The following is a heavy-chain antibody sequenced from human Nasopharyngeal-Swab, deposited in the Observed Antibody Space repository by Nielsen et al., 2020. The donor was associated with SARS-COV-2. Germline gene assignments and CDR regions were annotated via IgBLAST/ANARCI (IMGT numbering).Heavy chain of an antibody. V-gene: IGHV1-58*01. D-gene: IGHD5-24*01. J-gene: IGHJ3*02. CDR1: GFTFTSSA. CDR2: IVVGSGNT. CDR3: ARDGMATFKNAFDI. Sequence: SVKVSCKASGFTFTSSAVQWVRQARGQRLEWIGWIVVGSGNTNYAQKFQERVTITRDMSTSTAYMELSSLRSEDTAVYYCARDGMATFKNAFDIWGQGTMVTVSS.